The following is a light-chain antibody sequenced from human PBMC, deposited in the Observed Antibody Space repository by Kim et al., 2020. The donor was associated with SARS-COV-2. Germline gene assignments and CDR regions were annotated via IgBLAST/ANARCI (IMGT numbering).Light chain of an antibody. CDR1: SSNIGNNY. CDR3: GTWDSSLSAV. Sequence: ELTQPPSVSAAPGQKVTISCSGSSSNIGNNYVSWYQQLPGTAPKLLIYDNNKRPSGIPDRFSGSKSGTSATLGITGLQTGDEADYYCGTWDSSLSAVFGGGTQLTVL. V-gene: IGLV1-51*01. J-gene: IGLJ3*02. CDR2: DNN.